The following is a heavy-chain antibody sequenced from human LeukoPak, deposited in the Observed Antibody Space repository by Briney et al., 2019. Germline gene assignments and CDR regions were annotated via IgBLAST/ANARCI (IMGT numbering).Heavy chain of an antibody. D-gene: IGHD1-1*01. CDR3: AKDISDWDAFDY. J-gene: IGHJ4*02. CDR1: GFTFDDYA. V-gene: IGHV3-9*01. Sequence: GGSRRLSCAASGFTFDDYAMHWVRQAPGKGLEWVSGISWNSGSIGYADSVKGRFTISRDNAKNSLYLQMNSLRAEDTALYYCAKDISDWDAFDYWGQGTLVTVSS. CDR2: ISWNSGSI.